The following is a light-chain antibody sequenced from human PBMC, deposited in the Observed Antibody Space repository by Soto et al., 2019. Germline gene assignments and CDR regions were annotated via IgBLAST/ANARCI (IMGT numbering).Light chain of an antibody. CDR3: QQYGSSPPLT. Sequence: LTQSPGTLSLSPGQRATLSCRVSQSISSRYLAWYQQRPGQAPRLLIYGASNRATGIPDRFSGSGSGTDFTLTISRLEPEDFAVYYCQQYGSSPPLTFGGGTKVEIK. CDR1: QSISSRY. J-gene: IGKJ4*01. CDR2: GAS. V-gene: IGKV3-20*01.